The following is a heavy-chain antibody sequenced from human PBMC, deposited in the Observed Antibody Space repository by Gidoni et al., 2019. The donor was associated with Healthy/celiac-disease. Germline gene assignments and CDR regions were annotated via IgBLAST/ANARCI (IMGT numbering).Heavy chain of an antibody. CDR2: IKSKTDGGTT. CDR1: GFTFSNPR. J-gene: IGHJ6*02. V-gene: IGHV3-15*07. CDR3: TYCGGDCYYYYYGMDV. Sequence: EVQLVESGGGLVKPGGSLRLSCAASGFTFSNPRVNWVRQAPGKGLEWVGRIKSKTDGGTTDYAAPVKGRFTISRDDSKNTLYLQMNSLKTEDTAVYYCTYCGGDCYYYYYGMDVWGQGTTVTVSS. D-gene: IGHD2-21*02.